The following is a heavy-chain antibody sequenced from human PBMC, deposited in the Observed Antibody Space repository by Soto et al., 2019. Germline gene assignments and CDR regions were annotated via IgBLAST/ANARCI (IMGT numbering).Heavy chain of an antibody. CDR1: GYTFTSYD. CDR2: MNPNSGNA. V-gene: IGHV1-8*01. D-gene: IGHD2-15*01. CDR3: GRAARFAFDI. J-gene: IGHJ3*02. Sequence: VASVKVSCTASGYTFTSYDSSWVRQAAGQGLEWMGWMNPNSGNAGYAQKFQGRVTMTRNTSITTAYMELSSLRSEDTAVYYCGRAARFAFDIWGQGTMVTVSS.